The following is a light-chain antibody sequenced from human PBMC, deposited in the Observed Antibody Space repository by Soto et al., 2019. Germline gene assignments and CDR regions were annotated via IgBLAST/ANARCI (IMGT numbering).Light chain of an antibody. CDR2: KAS. CDR3: QQYNSYSWT. CDR1: QSISSW. V-gene: IGKV1-5*03. J-gene: IGKJ1*01. Sequence: DIQMTQSPSALSESVLDRVAVTCRASQSISSWLAWYQQKPGKAPKLLIYKASSLESGVPSRFSGSGSGTEFTLTISSLQPDDFATYYCQQYNSYSWTFGQGTKVDIK.